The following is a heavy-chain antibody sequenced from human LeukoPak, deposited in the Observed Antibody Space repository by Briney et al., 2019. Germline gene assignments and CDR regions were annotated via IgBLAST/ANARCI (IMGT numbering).Heavy chain of an antibody. CDR3: ARHLGSSSWDPLFDY. Sequence: SETLSLTCTVSGGSISSYYWSWIRQPPGKGLEWIGCIYYSGSTNYNPSLKSRVTISVDTSKNQFSLKLSSVTAADTAVYYCARHLGSSSWDPLFDYWGQGTLVTVSS. CDR1: GGSISSYY. J-gene: IGHJ4*02. V-gene: IGHV4-59*08. CDR2: IYYSGST. D-gene: IGHD6-13*01.